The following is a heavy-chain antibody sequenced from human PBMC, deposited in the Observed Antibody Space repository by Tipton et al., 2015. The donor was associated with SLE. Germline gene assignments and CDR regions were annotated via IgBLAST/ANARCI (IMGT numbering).Heavy chain of an antibody. V-gene: IGHV4-59*01. D-gene: IGHD1-26*01. Sequence: TLSLTCTVSGGSISSYYWSWIRQPPGKGLEWIGYIYYSGSTNYNPSLKSRVTISVDTSKNQFSLKLSSVTAADTAVYYCAREVDMGDIDYWGQGTLVTVSS. CDR2: IYYSGST. CDR1: GGSISSYY. J-gene: IGHJ4*02. CDR3: AREVDMGDIDY.